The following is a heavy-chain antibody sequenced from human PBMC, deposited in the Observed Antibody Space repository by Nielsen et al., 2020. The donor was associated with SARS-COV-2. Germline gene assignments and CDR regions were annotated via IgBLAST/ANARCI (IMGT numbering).Heavy chain of an antibody. CDR3: ARGDYSYYYYSMDV. Sequence: GESLKISCAASGFTFSSYWMSWVRQAPGKGLEWVANIKQDGSEKFYVDSVKGRFTISRDNAKNSLYLQMNSLRAEDTAVYYCARGDYSYYYYSMDVWGQGTTVTVSS. V-gene: IGHV3-7*03. J-gene: IGHJ6*02. CDR2: IKQDGSEK. CDR1: GFTFSSYW. D-gene: IGHD4-11*01.